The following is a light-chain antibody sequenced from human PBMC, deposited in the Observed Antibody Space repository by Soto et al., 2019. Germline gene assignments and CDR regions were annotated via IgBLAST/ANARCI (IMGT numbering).Light chain of an antibody. V-gene: IGKV3-20*01. CDR3: KQSASSPPIP. Sequence: IVLTQSPGTLPLSPGGRATLSCRASQSVSSSYLASYQQKPGQAPRLLIYGASSRATGIPDRFSVSGSGTNFTLRLNTLEPEAFVEHDCKQSASSPPIPFGQGTR. J-gene: IGKJ5*01. CDR2: GAS. CDR1: QSVSSSY.